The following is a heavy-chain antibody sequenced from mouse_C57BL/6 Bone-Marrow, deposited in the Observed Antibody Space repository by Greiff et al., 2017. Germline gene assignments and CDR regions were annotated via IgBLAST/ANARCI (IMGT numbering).Heavy chain of an antibody. D-gene: IGHD1-3*01. CDR1: GFTFSSYG. V-gene: IGHV5-6*02. CDR3: ARRRELGAMDY. Sequence: EVKLMESGGDLVKPGGSLKLSCAASGFTFSSYGMSWVRQTPDKRLEWVATISSGGSYTYYPDSVKGRFTISRDNAKNTLYLQMSSLKSEDTAMYYCARRRELGAMDYWGQGTSVTVSS. J-gene: IGHJ4*01. CDR2: ISSGGSYT.